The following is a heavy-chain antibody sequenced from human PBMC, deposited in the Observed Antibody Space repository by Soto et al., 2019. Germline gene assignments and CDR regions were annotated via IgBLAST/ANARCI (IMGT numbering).Heavy chain of an antibody. CDR3: ARDWTPPVLLFLVRRKRSHYMDF. CDR2: ISAYNGNT. D-gene: IGHD3-3*01. V-gene: IGHV1-18*01. Sequence: GASVKVSCKASGYTFTSYGISWVRQAPGQGLEWMGWISAYNGNTNYAQKLQGRVTMTTDTSTSTAYMELRSLRSDDTAVYYCARDWTPPVLLFLVRRKRSHYMDFWCKGTSVSVSS. CDR1: GYTFTSYG. J-gene: IGHJ6*03.